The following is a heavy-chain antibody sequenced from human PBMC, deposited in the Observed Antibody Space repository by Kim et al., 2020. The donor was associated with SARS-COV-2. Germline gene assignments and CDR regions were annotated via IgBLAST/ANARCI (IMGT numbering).Heavy chain of an antibody. J-gene: IGHJ4*02. D-gene: IGHD6-19*01. CDR1: GGTFSSYA. V-gene: IGHV1-69*13. Sequence: SVKVSCKASGGTFSSYAISWVRQAPGQGLEWMGGIIPIFGTANYAQKFQGRVTITADESTSTAYMELSSLRSEDTAVYYCARVAEDSSGWHYWGQGTLVTVSS. CDR2: IIPIFGTA. CDR3: ARVAEDSSGWHY.